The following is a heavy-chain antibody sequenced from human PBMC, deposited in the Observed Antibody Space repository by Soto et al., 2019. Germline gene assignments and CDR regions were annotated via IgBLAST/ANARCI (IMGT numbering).Heavy chain of an antibody. V-gene: IGHV3-64*01. J-gene: IGHJ6*03. Sequence: GGSLRLSCAASGFTFSSYAMHWVRQAPGKGLEYVSAISSNGGSTYYANSVKGRFTISRDNSKNTMYLQMVSLIAEDMAVYYCSRDPGVQQLVRCRRGSGNYYYYMDVWGKGTTVTVSS. D-gene: IGHD6-13*01. CDR1: GFTFSSYA. CDR3: SRDPGVQQLVRCRRGSGNYYYYMDV. CDR2: ISSNGGST.